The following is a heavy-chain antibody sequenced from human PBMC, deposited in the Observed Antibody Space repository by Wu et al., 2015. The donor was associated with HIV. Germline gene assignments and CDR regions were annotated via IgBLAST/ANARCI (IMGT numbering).Heavy chain of an antibody. D-gene: IGHD7-27*01. V-gene: IGHV1-69-2*01. Sequence: EVHLVQSGAEVKRPGTTVKISCKVSGYTFSDYYIHWVQQAPGGGLEWMGLVDPEDGETIYAERFQGRVTITADTSVDTAYMELSRLIFDDTAVYYCARDLRFLNWGYRTTDDAFDIWGQGTMVTVSS. J-gene: IGHJ3*02. CDR2: VDPEDGET. CDR3: ARDLRFLNWGYRTTDDAFDI. CDR1: GYTFSDYY.